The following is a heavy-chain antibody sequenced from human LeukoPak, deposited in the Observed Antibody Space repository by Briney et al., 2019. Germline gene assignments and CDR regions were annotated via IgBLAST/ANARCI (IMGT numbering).Heavy chain of an antibody. CDR3: ATQGATLYYFDY. Sequence: SETLSPTCTVSGGSISSSSYYWGWIRQPPGKGLEWIGSIYYSRSTYYNPSLKSRVTISVDTSKNQFSLKLSSVTAADTAVYYCATQGATLYYFDYWGQGTLVTVSS. CDR1: GGSISSSSYY. V-gene: IGHV4-39*01. CDR2: IYYSRST. J-gene: IGHJ4*02. D-gene: IGHD1-26*01.